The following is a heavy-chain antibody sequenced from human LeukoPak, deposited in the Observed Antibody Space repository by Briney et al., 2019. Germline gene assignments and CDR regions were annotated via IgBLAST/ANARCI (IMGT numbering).Heavy chain of an antibody. J-gene: IGHJ6*03. V-gene: IGHV3-21*01. CDR3: AREGYCSSTSCYYYYYYMDV. CDR1: GFTFSSYS. CDR2: ISSSSSYI. D-gene: IGHD2-2*01. Sequence: GGSLRLSCAASGFTFSSYSMNWVRQAPGKGLEWVSSISSSSSYIYYADSVKGRFTISRDNAKNSLYLQMNSLRAEDTAVYYCAREGYCSSTSCYYYYYYMDVWGKGTTVTVSS.